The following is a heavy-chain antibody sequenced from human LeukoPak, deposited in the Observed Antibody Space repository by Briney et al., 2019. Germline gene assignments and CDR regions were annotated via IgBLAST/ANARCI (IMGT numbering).Heavy chain of an antibody. CDR2: IRYDGSNK. CDR3: AKEYCSGGSCYSSITLFDY. D-gene: IGHD2-15*01. V-gene: IGHV3-30*02. CDR1: GFTFSSYG. J-gene: IGHJ4*02. Sequence: GGSLRLSCAASGFTFSSYGMHWVRQAPGKGLEWVAFIRYDGSNKYYADSVKGRFTISRDNSKNTLYLQMNSLRAEDTAVYYCAKEYCSGGSCYSSITLFDYWAREPWSPSPQ.